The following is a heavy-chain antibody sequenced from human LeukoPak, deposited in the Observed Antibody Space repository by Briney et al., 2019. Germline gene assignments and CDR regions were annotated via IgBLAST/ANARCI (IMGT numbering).Heavy chain of an antibody. V-gene: IGHV1-58*02. CDR3: AAMYCSGGSCYGEFDP. D-gene: IGHD2-15*01. CDR1: GFTFTSSA. Sequence: SVKVSCKASGFTFTSSAMQWVRQARGQRLEWIGWIVVGSGNTNYAQKFQERVTITRDMSTSTAYMGLSSLRSEDTAVYYCAAMYCSGGSCYGEFDPWGQGTLVTVSS. J-gene: IGHJ5*02. CDR2: IVVGSGNT.